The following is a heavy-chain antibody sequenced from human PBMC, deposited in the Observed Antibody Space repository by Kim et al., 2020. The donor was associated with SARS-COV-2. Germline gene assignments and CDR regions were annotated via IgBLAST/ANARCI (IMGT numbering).Heavy chain of an antibody. D-gene: IGHD6-19*01. V-gene: IGHV1-69*13. CDR1: GGTFSVYA. CDR2: IIPIFGTA. CDR3: AGSGYSSGPVPYYYGSDV. J-gene: IGHJ6*02. Sequence: SVKVSCKASGGTFSVYAISWGRQAPGQGLEWMGGIIPIFGTANYAQKFQCRVTITADESTSTAYMELSSLRSEDTAVYYCAGSGYSSGPVPYYYGSDVWGQGTTVTVSS.